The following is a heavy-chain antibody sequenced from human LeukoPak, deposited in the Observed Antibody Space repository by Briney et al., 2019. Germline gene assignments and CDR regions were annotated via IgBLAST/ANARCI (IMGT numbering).Heavy chain of an antibody. V-gene: IGHV3-23*01. Sequence: GGSLTLSCAASGFTFSSYAMSWVRQAPGKGLEWVSAISGSGGSTYYADSVKGRFTISRDNSKNTLYLQMNSLRAEDTAVYYCAKELYDSSGLTYYFDYGGQGPLVTVSS. CDR3: AKELYDSSGLTYYFDY. CDR2: ISGSGGST. D-gene: IGHD3-22*01. J-gene: IGHJ4*02. CDR1: GFTFSSYA.